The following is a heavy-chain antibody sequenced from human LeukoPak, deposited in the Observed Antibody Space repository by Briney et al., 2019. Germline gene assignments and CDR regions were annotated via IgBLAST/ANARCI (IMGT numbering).Heavy chain of an antibody. Sequence: ASVKVSCKASGYTFTSYDINWVRQATGQGLEWMGWMNPNSGNTGYAQKFQGRVTMTRNTSISTAYMELSSLRSEDTAVYYCAGEYSSSWYGRYAFDIWGQGTMVTVSS. J-gene: IGHJ3*02. D-gene: IGHD6-13*01. V-gene: IGHV1-8*01. CDR2: MNPNSGNT. CDR1: GYTFTSYD. CDR3: AGEYSSSWYGRYAFDI.